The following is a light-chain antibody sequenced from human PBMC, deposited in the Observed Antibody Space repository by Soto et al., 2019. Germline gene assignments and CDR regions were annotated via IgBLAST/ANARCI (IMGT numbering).Light chain of an antibody. V-gene: IGLV1-51*01. CDR1: SSNIGKNS. CDR2: DNN. J-gene: IGLJ2*01. Sequence: QSVLTQPPSVSAAPGQRVSISCSGGSSNIGKNSVSWYQQLPGTAPKLLIYDNNKRPSGIPDRFSGSKSGTSGTLDITGLQTGDEADYYCATWDGSLPAEVFGGGTKLTVL. CDR3: ATWDGSLPAEV.